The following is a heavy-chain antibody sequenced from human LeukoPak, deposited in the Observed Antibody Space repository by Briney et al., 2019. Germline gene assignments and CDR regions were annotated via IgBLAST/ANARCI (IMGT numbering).Heavy chain of an antibody. Sequence: PSETLSLTCTVSGGSISSSSYYWGWIRQPPGKGLEWIGSIYYSGSTYYNPSLKSRVTISVDTSKNQFSLKLSSVTAADTAVYYCARDIGQLWYIRFGEYYHDAFDIWGQGTMVTVSS. CDR3: ARDIGQLWYIRFGEYYHDAFDI. D-gene: IGHD3-10*01. CDR2: IYYSGST. CDR1: GGSISSSSYY. J-gene: IGHJ3*02. V-gene: IGHV4-39*07.